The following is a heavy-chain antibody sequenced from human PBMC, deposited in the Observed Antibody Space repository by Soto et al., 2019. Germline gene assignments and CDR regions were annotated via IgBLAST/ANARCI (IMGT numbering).Heavy chain of an antibody. CDR2: IWYDGSNK. CDR3: ARDGGGYCSSTSCYRYYYYMDV. V-gene: IGHV3-33*01. J-gene: IGHJ6*03. CDR1: GFTFSSYG. Sequence: QVQLVESGGGVVQPGRSLRLSCAASGFTFSSYGMHWVCQAPGKGLEWVAVIWYDGSNKYYADSVKGRFTISRDNSKNTLYLQMNSLRAEDTAVYYCARDGGGYCSSTSCYRYYYYMDVWGKGTTVTVSS. D-gene: IGHD2-2*01.